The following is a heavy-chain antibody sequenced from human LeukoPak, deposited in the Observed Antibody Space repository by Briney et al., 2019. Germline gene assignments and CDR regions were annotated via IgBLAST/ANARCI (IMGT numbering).Heavy chain of an antibody. V-gene: IGHV1-18*01. Sequence: ASVKVSCKASGYTFRKYGISWVRQAPGQGLEWMGWISDYNGNTNYAQKLQGRVTMTTDTSTSTAYMELRSLRSDDTAVYYCARDGKYYYGSGSYSSRWFDPWGQGTLVTVSS. D-gene: IGHD3-10*01. CDR3: ARDGKYYYGSGSYSSRWFDP. CDR1: GYTFRKYG. CDR2: ISDYNGNT. J-gene: IGHJ5*02.